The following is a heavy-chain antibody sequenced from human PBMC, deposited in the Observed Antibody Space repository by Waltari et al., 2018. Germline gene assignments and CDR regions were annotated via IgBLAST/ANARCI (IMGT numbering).Heavy chain of an antibody. V-gene: IGHV3-74*03. D-gene: IGHD2-2*01. CDR3: ALDLGGYAGS. CDR2: MDTDGRIT. CDR1: GFTFEIFW. Sequence: EVQLVESGGGLVQPGGSLRLSCAASGFTFEIFWMHWVRQVPGKGLVWVARMDTDGRITTYAESVEGRLTISRDNAKNTLYLQMNSLTVADTALYYCALDLGGYAGSWGQGTMVTVSS. J-gene: IGHJ4*02.